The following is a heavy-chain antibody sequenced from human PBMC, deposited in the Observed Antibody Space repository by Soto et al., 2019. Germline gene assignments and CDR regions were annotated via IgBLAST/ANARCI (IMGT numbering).Heavy chain of an antibody. V-gene: IGHV3-66*01. CDR1: GFTVSTYY. J-gene: IGHJ6*03. D-gene: IGHD5-12*01. CDR2: IYTGGTT. CDR3: ARVESGYDYYYYYMDL. Sequence: PGGSLRLSCAASGFTVSTYYMTWVRQAPGMGLEWVSVIYTGGTTYYADSVKGRFTISRDNSKNTLYLQMHSLRAEDTAVYHCARVESGYDYYYYYMDLWGKGTTVTVSS.